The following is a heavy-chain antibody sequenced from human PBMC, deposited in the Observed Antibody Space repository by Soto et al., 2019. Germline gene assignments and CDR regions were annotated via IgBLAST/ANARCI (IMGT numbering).Heavy chain of an antibody. Sequence: ASVKVSCKASGYTFTSYYMHWVRQAPGQGLEWMGIINPSGGSTSYAQKFQGRVTMTRDTSTSTVYMELSSLRSEDTAVYYCARGFSIVGATGLGILDYWGQGTLVTVSS. V-gene: IGHV1-46*01. CDR2: INPSGGST. D-gene: IGHD1-26*01. CDR3: ARGFSIVGATGLGILDY. J-gene: IGHJ4*02. CDR1: GYTFTSYY.